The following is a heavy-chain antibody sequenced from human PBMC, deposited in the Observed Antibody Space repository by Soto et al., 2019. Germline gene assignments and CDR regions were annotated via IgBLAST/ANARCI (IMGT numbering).Heavy chain of an antibody. J-gene: IGHJ6*02. CDR1: GYTFACYG. Sequence: AARNASCKASGYTFACYGIHWVRQAPGQRLEWTGWINAGNGNTKYSEKFQGRVTITRDTSASTAYLELSGLRSEDTAVYYCASDPNDPRAYHHLYYYGLDVWGE. D-gene: IGHD3-16*01. CDR2: INAGNGNT. CDR3: ASDPNDPRAYHHLYYYGLDV. V-gene: IGHV1-3*01.